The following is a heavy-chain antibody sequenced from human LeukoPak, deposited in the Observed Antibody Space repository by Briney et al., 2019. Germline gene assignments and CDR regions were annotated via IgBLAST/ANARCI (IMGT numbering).Heavy chain of an antibody. CDR2: IINSDSTI. D-gene: IGHD3-10*01. J-gene: IGHJ4*02. CDR1: GFTFGDYA. Sequence: GGSLRLSCTASGFTFGDYAMSWVRQAPGKGLEWVSHIINSDSTIYYANSVKGRFTVSRDNGKNSLYLQMTSLRVEDTAVYYCARVLVEGSGTYWYYFDSWGQGTLVTVSS. V-gene: IGHV3-11*01. CDR3: ARVLVEGSGTYWYYFDS.